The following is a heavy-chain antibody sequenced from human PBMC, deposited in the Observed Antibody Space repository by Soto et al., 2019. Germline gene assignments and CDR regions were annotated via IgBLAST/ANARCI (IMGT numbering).Heavy chain of an antibody. V-gene: IGHV4-31*03. D-gene: IGHD2-15*01. CDR3: ASVYRGGGTFDI. CDR1: CGSISSGGYY. CDR2: IYYTGNT. J-gene: IGHJ3*02. Sequence: QMQLQESGPGLVKPSQTLSLTCTVSCGSISSGGYYWSWIRQHPGKGLEWIGHIYYTGNTYSNPSLKRRVTISVDTSRNQFSLQLSSVTAADTAVYYCASVYRGGGTFDIWGKGTMVTVYS.